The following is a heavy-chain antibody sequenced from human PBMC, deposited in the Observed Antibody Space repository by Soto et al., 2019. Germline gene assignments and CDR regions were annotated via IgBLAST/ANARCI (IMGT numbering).Heavy chain of an antibody. Sequence: QVQLVQSGAEVKKPGASVKVSCKASGYTFTSYDINWVRQATGQGLEWMGWMNPNRGNTGYAQKFQGRVTMTRNTSISTAYMELSSLRSEDTAVYYCARGYYLRFLEWLLKDDAFDIWGQGTMVTVSS. V-gene: IGHV1-8*01. CDR3: ARGYYLRFLEWLLKDDAFDI. CDR1: GYTFTSYD. J-gene: IGHJ3*02. D-gene: IGHD3-3*01. CDR2: MNPNRGNT.